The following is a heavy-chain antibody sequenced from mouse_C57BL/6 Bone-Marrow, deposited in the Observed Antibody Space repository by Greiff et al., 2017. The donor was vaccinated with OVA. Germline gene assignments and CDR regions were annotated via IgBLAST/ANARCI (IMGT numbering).Heavy chain of an antibody. CDR2: INPNYGTT. V-gene: IGHV1-39*01. D-gene: IGHD1-1*01. Sequence: QLQESGPELVKPGASVKISCKASGYSFPDYNMNWVKQSNGKSLEWIGVINPNYGTTSYNQKFKGKATLTVDQSSSTAYMQLNSLTSEDSAVYYCARNYYGSSYWYFDVWGTGTTVTVSS. CDR1: GYSFPDYN. CDR3: ARNYYGSSYWYFDV. J-gene: IGHJ1*03.